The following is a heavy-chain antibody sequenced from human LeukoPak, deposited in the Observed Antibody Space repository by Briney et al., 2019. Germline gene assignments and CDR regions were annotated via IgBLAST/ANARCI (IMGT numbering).Heavy chain of an antibody. CDR2: IYSGGGT. J-gene: IGHJ4*02. V-gene: IGHV3-66*01. CDR3: ARASFWFDYSGYYFDY. Sequence: GGSLRLSCAASGFTVSSNYMSWVRQAPGKGLEWVSVIYSGGGTYYADSVKGRFTISSDNSKNTVYLQMNSLRAEDTAVYYCARASFWFDYSGYYFDYWGQGTLVTVSS. D-gene: IGHD2-15*01. CDR1: GFTVSSNY.